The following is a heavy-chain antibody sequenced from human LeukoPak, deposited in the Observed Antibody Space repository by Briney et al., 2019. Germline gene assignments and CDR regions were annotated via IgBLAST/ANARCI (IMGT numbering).Heavy chain of an antibody. Sequence: SETLSLTCTVSGGSISSSSYYWGWIRQPPGKGLEWIGSIYYSGSTYYNPSLKSRVTISVDTSKNQFSLKLSSVTAADTAVYYCARQDSSSWYRHWGQGILVTVSS. CDR1: GGSISSSSYY. J-gene: IGHJ1*01. CDR2: IYYSGST. D-gene: IGHD6-13*01. V-gene: IGHV4-39*01. CDR3: ARQDSSSWYRH.